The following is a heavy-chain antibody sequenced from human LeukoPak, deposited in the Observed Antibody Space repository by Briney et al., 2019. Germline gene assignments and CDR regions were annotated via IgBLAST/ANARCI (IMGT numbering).Heavy chain of an antibody. J-gene: IGHJ4*02. CDR1: GYSISSGYY. V-gene: IGHV4-38-2*01. CDR2: IYRSGTT. Sequence: PSETLSLTCAVSGYSISSGYYWGWIRQPPGKGLEWIVSIYRSGTTYYNPSLKSRVTISVDTSKNQFSLKLSSVTAADTAVYYCARGPAANFNYWGQGTLVTVSS. D-gene: IGHD2-2*01. CDR3: ARGPAANFNY.